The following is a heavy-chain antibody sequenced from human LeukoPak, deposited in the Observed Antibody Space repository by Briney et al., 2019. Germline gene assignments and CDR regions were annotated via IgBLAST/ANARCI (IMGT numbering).Heavy chain of an antibody. Sequence: PGGSLRLSCAASGFTFSSDSMNWVRQAPGKGLEWVTYISIGSSTIYYADSVKGRFTISRDDAKNSLYLQMNNLRDEDTAVYYCARVSGWPWDYWGQGTLVTVSS. D-gene: IGHD2-15*01. J-gene: IGHJ4*02. CDR3: ARVSGWPWDY. CDR2: ISIGSSTI. V-gene: IGHV3-48*02. CDR1: GFTFSSDS.